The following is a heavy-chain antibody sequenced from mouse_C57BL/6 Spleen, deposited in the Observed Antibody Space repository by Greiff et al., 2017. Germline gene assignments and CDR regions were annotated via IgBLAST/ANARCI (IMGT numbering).Heavy chain of an antibody. CDR3: ARRSDGCARGY. CDR2: INPNNGGT. CDR1: GYTFTDYN. D-gene: IGHD1-2*01. Sequence: VHLQQSGPELVKPGASVKISCKASGYTFTDYNMDWVKQSHGQGLEWIGDINPNNGGTIYNQKFKGKATMTVDKSSSTAYMELRSLTSEDTAVYYCARRSDGCARGYWGQGTSVTVSS. J-gene: IGHJ4*01. V-gene: IGHV1-18*01.